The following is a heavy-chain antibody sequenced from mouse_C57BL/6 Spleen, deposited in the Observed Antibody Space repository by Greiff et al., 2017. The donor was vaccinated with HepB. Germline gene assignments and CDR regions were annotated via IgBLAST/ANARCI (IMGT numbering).Heavy chain of an antibody. Sequence: EVKVVESEGGLVQPGSSMKLSCTASGFTFSDYYMAWVRQVPEKGLEWVANINYDGSSTYYLDSLKSRFIISRDNAKNILYLQMSSLKSEDTATYYCARDRYLGAMDYWGQGTSVTVSS. V-gene: IGHV5-16*01. J-gene: IGHJ4*01. CDR1: GFTFSDYY. CDR3: ARDRYLGAMDY. D-gene: IGHD1-1*01. CDR2: INYDGSST.